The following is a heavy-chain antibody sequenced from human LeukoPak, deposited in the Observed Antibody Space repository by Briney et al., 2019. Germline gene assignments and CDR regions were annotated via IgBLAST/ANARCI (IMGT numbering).Heavy chain of an antibody. J-gene: IGHJ4*02. CDR1: GFTLSSYR. CDR3: ARIRYGSGDY. Sequence: PGGSLRLSCAASGFTLSSYRVSWVRQAPGKGLERVANIKQDGSEKYYVDSVKGRFTISRDNAKNSLYLQMNSLRAEGTAVYYCARIRYGSGDYWGQGTLVTVSS. D-gene: IGHD3-10*01. CDR2: IKQDGSEK. V-gene: IGHV3-7*01.